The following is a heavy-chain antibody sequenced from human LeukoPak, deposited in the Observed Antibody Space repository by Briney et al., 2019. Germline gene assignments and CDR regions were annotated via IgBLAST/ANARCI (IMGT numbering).Heavy chain of an antibody. CDR3: AKDGRDYGSGSYYTLGY. CDR2: IKQDGSEK. V-gene: IGHV3-7*01. J-gene: IGHJ4*02. Sequence: GGSLRLSCVASGFTFTSYWMSWVRQAPGKGLEWVANIKQDGSEKNYVDSVKGRFTISRDNAKNSMSLQMNSLRAEDTAVYYCAKDGRDYGSGSYYTLGYWGQGTLVTVSS. CDR1: GFTFTSYW. D-gene: IGHD3-10*01.